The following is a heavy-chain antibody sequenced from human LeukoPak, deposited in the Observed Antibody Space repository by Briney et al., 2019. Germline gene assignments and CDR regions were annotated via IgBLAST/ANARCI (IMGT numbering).Heavy chain of an antibody. CDR3: AAVGAYCGGDCSFDY. CDR2: IVVGSGNT. D-gene: IGHD2-21*02. J-gene: IGHJ4*02. Sequence: SVKVSCKASGLTFTSSAVQWVRQARGQRLEWIGWIVVGSGNTNYAQKFQERVTITRDMSTSTAYMELSSLRSEDTAVYYCAAVGAYCGGDCSFDYWGQGTLVTVSS. V-gene: IGHV1-58*01. CDR1: GLTFTSSA.